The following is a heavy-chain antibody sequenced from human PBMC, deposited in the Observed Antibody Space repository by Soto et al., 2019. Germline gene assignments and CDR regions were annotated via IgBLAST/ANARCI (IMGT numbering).Heavy chain of an antibody. Sequence: ASVKVSRKASGGTFSSYAISWVRQAPGQGLEWMGGIIPIFGTANYAQRFQGRVTITADESTSTAYMELSSLRSEDTAVYYCARGYYDSSGSFNAFDIWGQGTMVTVSS. V-gene: IGHV1-69*13. CDR1: GGTFSSYA. J-gene: IGHJ3*02. D-gene: IGHD3-22*01. CDR2: IIPIFGTA. CDR3: ARGYYDSSGSFNAFDI.